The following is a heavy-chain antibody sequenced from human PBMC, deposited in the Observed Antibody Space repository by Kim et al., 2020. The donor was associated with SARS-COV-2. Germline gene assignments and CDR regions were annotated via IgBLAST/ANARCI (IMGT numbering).Heavy chain of an antibody. Sequence: GGSLRLSRAASGFTLSGSAVHWVRQASGKGLEWVGRIKNKANNFATAYAASVRGRFTVSRDDSKNTAYLQMDSLRTEDTAVYYCTRLGGEGGYNFAFDVWGQGTMVTVSS. V-gene: IGHV3-73*01. CDR1: GFTLSGSA. J-gene: IGHJ3*01. D-gene: IGHD5-12*01. CDR3: TRLGGEGGYNFAFDV. CDR2: IKNKANNFAT.